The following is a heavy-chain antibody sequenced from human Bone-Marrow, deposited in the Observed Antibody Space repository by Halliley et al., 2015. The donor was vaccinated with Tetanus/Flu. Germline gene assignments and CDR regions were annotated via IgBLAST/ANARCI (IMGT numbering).Heavy chain of an antibody. Sequence: TASGFTFGSFWMNWVRQPPGKGLEWVATINQDGRETDYVDSVKGRFTISRDNAKKSVYLEMNILSAEDTAVFFCARDRRDGFRRLDYWGQGVLVTVSS. J-gene: IGHJ4*02. CDR3: ARDRRDGFRRLDY. CDR2: INQDGRET. V-gene: IGHV3-7*01. D-gene: IGHD5-12*01. CDR1: GFTFGSFW.